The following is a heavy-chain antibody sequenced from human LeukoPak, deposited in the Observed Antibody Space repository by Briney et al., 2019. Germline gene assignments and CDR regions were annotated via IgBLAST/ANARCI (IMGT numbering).Heavy chain of an antibody. CDR3: ARDGSWSSISYSDY. CDR1: GYTFTGYY. CDR2: INPNSGDT. Sequence: ASVKVSCKASGYTFTGYYIHWVRQAPGQGLEWMGWINPNSGDTKYEQRFQGRVTMTRDTSISTAYMELTRLRSDDAAVSFCARDGSWSSISYSDYWGQGTLVTVSS. D-gene: IGHD2-2*01. V-gene: IGHV1-2*02. J-gene: IGHJ4*02.